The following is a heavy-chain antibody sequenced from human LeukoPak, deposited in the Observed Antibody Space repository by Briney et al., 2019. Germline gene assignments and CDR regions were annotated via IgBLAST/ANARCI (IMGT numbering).Heavy chain of an antibody. CDR2: IYLVDSHT. CDR1: GYSFTSYW. CDR3: ARLSIQDSSRWSDP. Sequence: GESLKISGKGFGYSFTSYWSGWLGKLPGKGLEWMGIIYLVDSHTRSSPSFQGQVTISADKSISTAYLQCIRLQRSGTAIYYRARLSIQDSSRWSDPWGQGSLVTVSS. J-gene: IGHJ5*02. D-gene: IGHD3-3*01. V-gene: IGHV5-51*01.